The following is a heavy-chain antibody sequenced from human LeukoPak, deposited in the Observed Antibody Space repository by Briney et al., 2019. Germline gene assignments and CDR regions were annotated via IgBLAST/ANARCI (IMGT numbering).Heavy chain of an antibody. CDR2: ISSISTYI. CDR3: ARDFWSGDSLVWYFDL. CDR1: GLTFRPYN. J-gene: IGHJ2*01. D-gene: IGHD3-3*01. V-gene: IGHV3-21*01. Sequence: GGSLSLSCEASGLTFRPYNITWSPKVPGKGLKGVESISSISTYIWYADSVKGRFITSRDNTKKSLYLEMNSLRAEDTAVYYCARDFWSGDSLVWYFDLWGRGTLVTVSS.